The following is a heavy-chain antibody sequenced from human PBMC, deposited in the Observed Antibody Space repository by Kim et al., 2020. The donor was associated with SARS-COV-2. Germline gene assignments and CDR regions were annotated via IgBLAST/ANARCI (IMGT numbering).Heavy chain of an antibody. V-gene: IGHV3-30*04. J-gene: IGHJ4*02. CDR1: GFTFSSYA. Sequence: GGSLRLSCAASGFTFSSYAMHWVRQAPGKGLEWVAVISYDGSNKYYADSVKGRFTISRDNSKNTLYLQMNSLRAEDTAVYYCARPREERDLRLAYFDYWGQGTLVTVSS. CDR3: ARPREERDLRLAYFDY. CDR2: ISYDGSNK. D-gene: IGHD1-1*01.